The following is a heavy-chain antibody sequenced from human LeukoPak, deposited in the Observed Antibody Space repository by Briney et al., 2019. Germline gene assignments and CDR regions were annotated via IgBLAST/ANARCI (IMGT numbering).Heavy chain of an antibody. CDR1: GGTFSKNV. J-gene: IGHJ4*02. D-gene: IGHD3-22*01. CDR3: ARGSTHYYDSGGYYSPNFDY. Sequence: VASVKVSCKASGGTFSKNVVSWVRQAPGQGLEWMGGIIPFFDVVSSAQRFQGRVTITADESTSTAYMELSSLRSEDTAVYYCARGSTHYYDSGGYYSPNFDYWGQGTLVTVSS. CDR2: IIPFFDVV. V-gene: IGHV1-69*13.